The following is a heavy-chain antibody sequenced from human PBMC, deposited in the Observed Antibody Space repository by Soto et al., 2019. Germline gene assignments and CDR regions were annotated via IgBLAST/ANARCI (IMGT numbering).Heavy chain of an antibody. CDR2: ISYDGSNK. V-gene: IGHV3-30-3*01. CDR1: GFTFSSYA. CDR3: ARVRIAVAGTDWYFDL. J-gene: IGHJ2*01. D-gene: IGHD6-19*01. Sequence: QVQLVESGGGVVQPGRSLRLSCAASGFTFSSYAMHWVRQAPGKGLEWVAVISYDGSNKYYADSVKGRFTISRDNSKNTLYLQMNSLRAEDTAVYYCARVRIAVAGTDWYFDLWGRGTLFTVSS.